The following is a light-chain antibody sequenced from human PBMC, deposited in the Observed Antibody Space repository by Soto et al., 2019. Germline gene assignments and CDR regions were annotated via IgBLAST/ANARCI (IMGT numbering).Light chain of an antibody. Sequence: EIVLTQSPGTLSLSPGESATLSCRASQSVSSSQVAWYQLKPGQAPRLLIYGASSRAPGIPDRFSGVGSATDFTLTISRLEPEDFAVYYCQQYATSPHTFGQGTKLEIK. CDR3: QQYATSPHT. CDR2: GAS. J-gene: IGKJ2*01. CDR1: QSVSSSQ. V-gene: IGKV3-20*01.